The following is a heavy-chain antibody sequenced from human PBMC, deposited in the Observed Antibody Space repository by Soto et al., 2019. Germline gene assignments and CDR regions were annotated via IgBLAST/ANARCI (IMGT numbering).Heavy chain of an antibody. CDR3: VKAGVDSNMIFDS. D-gene: IGHD3-16*01. CDR2: ITKSGDTT. J-gene: IGHJ4*01. Sequence: GGSLRLSCVASGFTFSDYAMSWVRQAPGESLEWVSSITKSGDTTWYADSVKGRFTISRDNSKNTLQLQMNSLRGDDTAVYHCVKAGVDSNMIFDSWGHGAQVTVSS. V-gene: IGHV3-23*01. CDR1: GFTFSDYA.